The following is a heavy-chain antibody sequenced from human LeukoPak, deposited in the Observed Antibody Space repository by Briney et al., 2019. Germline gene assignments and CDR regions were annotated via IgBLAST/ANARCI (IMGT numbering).Heavy chain of an antibody. CDR3: ASPAAGTNFDC. J-gene: IGHJ4*02. V-gene: IGHV3-11*03. Sequence: GGSLRLSCAASGFTFSDYYMSWIRQAPGKGLEWISYISSSSSYTNYADSVKGRFTISRDNAKNSLYLQMNSLSAGDTAVYYCASPAAGTNFDCWGQGTLVTVSS. CDR2: ISSSSSYT. CDR1: GFTFSDYY. D-gene: IGHD6-13*01.